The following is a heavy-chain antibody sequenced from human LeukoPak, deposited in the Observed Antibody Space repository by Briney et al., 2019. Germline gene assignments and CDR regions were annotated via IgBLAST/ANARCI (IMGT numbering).Heavy chain of an antibody. Sequence: KPSQTLSLTCAVSGGSISSGGYSWSWIRQPPGKGLEWIGYIYHSGSTYYNPSLKSRVTISVDRSKNQFSLKLSSVTAADTAVYYCARGHYGDYEFDYWGQGTLVTVSS. CDR3: ARGHYGDYEFDY. J-gene: IGHJ4*02. D-gene: IGHD4-17*01. V-gene: IGHV4-30-2*01. CDR1: GGSISSGGYS. CDR2: IYHSGST.